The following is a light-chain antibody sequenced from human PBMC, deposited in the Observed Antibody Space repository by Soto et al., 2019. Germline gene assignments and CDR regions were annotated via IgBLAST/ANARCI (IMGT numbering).Light chain of an antibody. Sequence: QSVLTQPASVSGSPGQSITISCTGTSSDVGSYNLVSWYQQHPGKAPKLMIYEGSKRPSGIPDRFSGSTSGPSATLTITAVQVGDEAEYYCGTWGWGLRVFGAGTKLTVL. CDR2: EGS. V-gene: IGLV2-14*02. CDR3: GTWGWGLRV. J-gene: IGLJ3*02. CDR1: SSDVGSYNL.